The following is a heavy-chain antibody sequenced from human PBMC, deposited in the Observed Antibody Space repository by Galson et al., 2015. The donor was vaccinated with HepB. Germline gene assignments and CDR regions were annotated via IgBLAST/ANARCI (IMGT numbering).Heavy chain of an antibody. V-gene: IGHV3-11*06. CDR1: GFSFSDYY. J-gene: IGHJ4*02. D-gene: IGHD4-17*01. CDR2: ISSSSSYT. CDR3: ARVADVDYGDHSYFDY. Sequence: SLRLSCAASGFSFSDYYMSWIRQAPGKGLEWISYISSSSSYTNYADSVKGRFTISRDNAKNSLYLQINSLRAEDTAVYYCARVADVDYGDHSYFDYWGQGTLVTVSS.